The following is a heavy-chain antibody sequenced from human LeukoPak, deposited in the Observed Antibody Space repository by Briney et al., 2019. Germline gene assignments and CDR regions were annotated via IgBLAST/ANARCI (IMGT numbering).Heavy chain of an antibody. CDR3: ARAVIVVAAATQRNWFDP. CDR1: GGSISSSNW. J-gene: IGHJ5*02. V-gene: IGHV4-4*02. Sequence: PSGTLSLTCAVSGGSISSSNWWSWVRQTPGKGLEWIGEINHSGITDYNPSLRSRVTISVDTSKNQFSLKLSSVTAADTAIYYCARAVIVVAAATQRNWFDPWGQGTLVTVSS. D-gene: IGHD2-15*01. CDR2: INHSGIT.